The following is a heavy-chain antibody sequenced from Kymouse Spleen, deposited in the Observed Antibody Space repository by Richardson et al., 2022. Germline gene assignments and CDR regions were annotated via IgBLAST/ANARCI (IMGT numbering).Heavy chain of an antibody. Sequence: QVQLQQSGPGLVKPSQTLSLTCAISGDSVSSNSAAWNWIRQSPSRGLEWLGRTYYRSKWYNDYAVSVKSRITINPDTSKNQFSLQLNSVTPEDTAVYYCARVEYIVGAPYYYYYGMDVWGQGTTVTVSS. CDR2: TYYRSKWYN. CDR1: GDSVSSNSAA. V-gene: IGHV6-1*01. D-gene: IGHD1-26*01. CDR3: ARVEYIVGAPYYYYYGMDV. J-gene: IGHJ6*02.